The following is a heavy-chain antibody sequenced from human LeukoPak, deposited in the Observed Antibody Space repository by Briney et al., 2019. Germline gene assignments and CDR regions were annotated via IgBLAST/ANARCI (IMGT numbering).Heavy chain of an antibody. Sequence: SVKVSCKASGGTFSSYAISWVRQAPGQGLEWMGRIIPILGIANYAQKFQGRVTITADKSTSTAYMELSSLRSEDTAVYYCARDDWRVYDSSGSGAFDYWGQGTLVTVSS. J-gene: IGHJ4*02. CDR2: IIPILGIA. CDR1: GGTFSSYA. CDR3: ARDDWRVYDSSGSGAFDY. V-gene: IGHV1-69*04. D-gene: IGHD3-22*01.